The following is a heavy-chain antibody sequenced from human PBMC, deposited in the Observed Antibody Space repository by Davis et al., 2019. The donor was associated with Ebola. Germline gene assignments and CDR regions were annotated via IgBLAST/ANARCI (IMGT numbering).Heavy chain of an antibody. CDR1: GFTFSDYY. CDR2: ISSIGSTI. D-gene: IGHD4-17*01. Sequence: GESLKISCAASGFTFSDYYMSWIRQAPGKGLEWVSYISSIGSTIYYADSVKGRFTISRDNAKNSLYLQMNSLRAEDTAVYYCARAGADYALNFDYWGQGTLVTVSS. V-gene: IGHV3-11*04. CDR3: ARAGADYALNFDY. J-gene: IGHJ4*02.